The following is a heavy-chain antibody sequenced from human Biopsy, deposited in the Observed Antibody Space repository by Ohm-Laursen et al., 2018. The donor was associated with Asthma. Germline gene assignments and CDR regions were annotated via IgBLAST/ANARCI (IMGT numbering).Heavy chain of an antibody. Sequence: ASVKASCKISGYSLTDLSMHWVRQAPGQGLEWMGGHDHEEGGTVNARRFQGRVTMTEDTSTDTAYVELSSLSSDDTAVYYCASDFPKDYVRYNFQFWGQGTLVNVSS. CDR1: GYSLTDLS. CDR3: ASDFPKDYVRYNFQF. D-gene: IGHD4-17*01. J-gene: IGHJ4*02. CDR2: HDHEEGGT. V-gene: IGHV1-24*01.